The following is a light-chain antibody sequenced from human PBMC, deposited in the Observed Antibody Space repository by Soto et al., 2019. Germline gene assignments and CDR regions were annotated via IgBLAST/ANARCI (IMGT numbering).Light chain of an antibody. V-gene: IGKV4-1*01. CDR1: QSVLYSSNNKNY. CDR2: GAS. J-gene: IGKJ5*01. CDR3: QQYNSYSYT. Sequence: DIVMTQSPDSLAVSLGERATINCKSSQSVLYSSNNKNYLAWYQQKPGKAPNLLIFGASTLQSGVPSRLSGSGSGTEFTLTISSLQPDDFATYYCQQYNSYSYTFGQGTRLEIK.